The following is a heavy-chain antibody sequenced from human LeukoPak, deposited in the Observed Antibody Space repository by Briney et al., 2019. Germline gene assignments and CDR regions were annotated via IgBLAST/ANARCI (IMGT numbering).Heavy chain of an antibody. D-gene: IGHD5-12*01. CDR1: GFTFSSYA. V-gene: IGHV3-9*01. CDR3: AKSVVATIIGNWFDP. J-gene: IGHJ5*02. CDR2: ISWNSGSI. Sequence: QSGGSLRLSCAASGFTFSSYAMHWVRQAPGKGLEWVSGISWNSGSIGYADSVKGRFTISRDNAKNSLYLQMNSLRAEDTALYYCAKSVVATIIGNWFDPWGQGTLVTVSS.